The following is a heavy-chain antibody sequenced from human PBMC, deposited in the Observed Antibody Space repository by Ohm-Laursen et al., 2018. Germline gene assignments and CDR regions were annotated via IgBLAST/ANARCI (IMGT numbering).Heavy chain of an antibody. CDR3: ARGGGGCSGGSCHLGYYGMDV. Sequence: SLRLSCSAPGFSITNYCMQWVRQVPWKGLEWVSRLSYAGTETAYAPSVKGRFTFSRDNTKKTRYLQMDGLRGEDTAVYYCARGGGGCSGGSCHLGYYGMDVWGQGTTVTVSS. V-gene: IGHV3-74*01. D-gene: IGHD2-15*01. J-gene: IGHJ6*02. CDR1: GFSITNYC. CDR2: LSYAGTET.